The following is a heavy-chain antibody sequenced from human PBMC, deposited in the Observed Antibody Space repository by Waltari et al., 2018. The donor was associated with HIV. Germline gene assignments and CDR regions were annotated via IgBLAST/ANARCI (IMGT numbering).Heavy chain of an antibody. CDR2: IYYSGST. CDR1: GGSLSSYY. D-gene: IGHD3-10*01. J-gene: IGHJ4*02. CDR3: ARDHKYASGLPDS. Sequence: QVQLQESGPGLVKPSETLSLTCTVPGGSLSSYYWSWIRQPPGKGLEWIGYIYYSGSTAYNPSLKSRVSISVDTSKNQFSLKLSSVTAADTAVYYCARDHKYASGLPDSWGQGTLVTVSS. V-gene: IGHV4-59*01.